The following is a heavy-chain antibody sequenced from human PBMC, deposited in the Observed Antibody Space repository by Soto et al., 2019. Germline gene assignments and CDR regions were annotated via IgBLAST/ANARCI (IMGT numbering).Heavy chain of an antibody. V-gene: IGHV1-69*12. D-gene: IGHD5-18*01. CDR3: ASGIQLWLRRINNGYSG. CDR2: SIPMFGTA. J-gene: IGHJ4*02. Sequence: QVQLVQSGAEVNKPESSVKVSCKAPGGTFSTYAISWVRQAPGQGLEWMGGSIPMFGTANYAQRFQDRVTITADESTNTVYMELSSLRSEDTAGYFCASGIQLWLRRINNGYSGWGQGTLVTVSS. CDR1: GGTFSTYA.